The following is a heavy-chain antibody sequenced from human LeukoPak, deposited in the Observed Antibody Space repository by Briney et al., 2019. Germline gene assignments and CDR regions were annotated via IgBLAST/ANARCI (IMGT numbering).Heavy chain of an antibody. V-gene: IGHV3-30*02. J-gene: IGHJ6*02. Sequence: GGSLRLSCAASGFSFSRYGLHWVRQAPGKGLEWMAFIRDNGSTRYYADSVKGRFTVSRDNSKNTLYLQMDSLRTEDTAVYYCAKDMGEPRIAVAGVYYYYGMDVWGQGTTVTVSS. D-gene: IGHD6-19*01. CDR3: AKDMGEPRIAVAGVYYYYGMDV. CDR1: GFSFSRYG. CDR2: IRDNGSTR.